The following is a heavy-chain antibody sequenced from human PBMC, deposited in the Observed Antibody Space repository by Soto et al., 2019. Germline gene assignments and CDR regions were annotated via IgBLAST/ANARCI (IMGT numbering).Heavy chain of an antibody. CDR2: IDPSDSYT. CDR1: GYSFTSYW. CDR3: ARQLYSSSWYWFDH. V-gene: IGHV5-10-1*01. Sequence: GESLKISCKGSGYSFTSYWISWVRQMPGKGLEWMGRIDPSDSYTNYSPSFQGHVTISAGKSISTAYLQWSSLKASDTAMYYCARQLYSSSWYWFDHWGQGTLVTVSS. D-gene: IGHD6-13*01. J-gene: IGHJ5*02.